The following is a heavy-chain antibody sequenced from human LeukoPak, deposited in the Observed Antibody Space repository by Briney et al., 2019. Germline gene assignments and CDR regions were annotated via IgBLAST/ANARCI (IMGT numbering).Heavy chain of an antibody. Sequence: ASVKVSCKASGDTFINYAINWVRQAPGQGLEWMGWINTNTGNPTYAQGFTGRFVFSLDTSVSTAYLQISSLKAEDTAVYYCARGKKRGYSGPSVMDVWGKGTTVTVSS. CDR3: ARGKKRGYSGPSVMDV. V-gene: IGHV7-4-1*02. J-gene: IGHJ6*03. CDR1: GDTFINYA. CDR2: INTNTGNP. D-gene: IGHD5-12*01.